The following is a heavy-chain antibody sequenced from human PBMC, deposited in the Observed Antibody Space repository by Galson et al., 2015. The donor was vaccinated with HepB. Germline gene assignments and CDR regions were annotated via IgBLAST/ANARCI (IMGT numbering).Heavy chain of an antibody. CDR1: GYSFTSYL. CDR2: IDPSNSYI. CDR3: ARRAPMFTATFDI. V-gene: IGHV5-10-1*01. J-gene: IGHJ3*02. D-gene: IGHD3-10*02. Sequence: QSGAEVKKPGESLRISCNVSGYSFTSYLINWVRQTPGKGLEWMGRIDPSNSYIKYSPSFRGHVTISADKSISAAYLQWSSLKASDTAIYYCARRAPMFTATFDIWGQGTMVAVSS.